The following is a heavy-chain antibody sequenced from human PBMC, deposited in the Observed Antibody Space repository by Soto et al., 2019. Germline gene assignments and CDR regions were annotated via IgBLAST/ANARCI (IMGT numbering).Heavy chain of an antibody. J-gene: IGHJ4*02. D-gene: IGHD1-26*01. CDR1: GGSISSYY. Sequence: QVQLQESGPGLVKPPETLSLTCTVSGGSISSYYWSWIRQPPGKGLEWIGYIYYSGGTNYNPSLKSRVTISVDSSKNHFSLKLSSVTAADTAVYYCARRYGGNLDYWGQGTLVTVSS. V-gene: IGHV4-59*08. CDR3: ARRYGGNLDY. CDR2: IYYSGGT.